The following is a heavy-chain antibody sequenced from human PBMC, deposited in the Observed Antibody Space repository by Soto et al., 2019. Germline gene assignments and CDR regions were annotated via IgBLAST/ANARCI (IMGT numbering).Heavy chain of an antibody. V-gene: IGHV5-51*01. J-gene: IGHJ4*02. Sequence: GESLKISCKGSGYSFTIYWIGWVRQMPGKGLEWMGGIYPGDSDTRYSPSFQGQVTISADKSISTAYLQWSSLKASDTAMYYCARSGRGYYDILTGYYNHFDYWGQGTLVTVSS. CDR2: IYPGDSDT. D-gene: IGHD3-9*01. CDR3: ARSGRGYYDILTGYYNHFDY. CDR1: GYSFTIYW.